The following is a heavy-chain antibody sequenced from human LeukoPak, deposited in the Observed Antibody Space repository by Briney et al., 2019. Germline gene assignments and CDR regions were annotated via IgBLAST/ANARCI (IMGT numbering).Heavy chain of an antibody. D-gene: IGHD6-13*01. V-gene: IGHV1-3*02. CDR1: GYTFTSYA. CDR2: SNAGNGNT. CDR3: AREGVYPVAGFDY. Sequence: GASVKVSCKASGYTFTSYAMHWVRQAPGRRLEWMGWSNAGNGNTKYSQEFQGRVTITRGTSASTAYMELSSLRSEDMAVYYCAREGVYPVAGFDYWGQGTLVTVSS. J-gene: IGHJ4*02.